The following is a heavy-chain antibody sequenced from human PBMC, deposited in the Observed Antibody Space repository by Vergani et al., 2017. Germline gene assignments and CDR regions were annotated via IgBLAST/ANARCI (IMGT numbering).Heavy chain of an antibody. CDR3: ARDGGDTAMEYLFDY. D-gene: IGHD5-18*01. V-gene: IGHV1-69*01. Sequence: QVQLVQSGAEVKKPGSSVKVSCKASGGTFSSYAISWVRQAPGQGLEWMGGIIPIFGTANYAQKFQGGVTITADESTSTSYMELSSLRSEDTAVYYCARDGGDTAMEYLFDYWGQGTLVTVSS. CDR2: IIPIFGTA. J-gene: IGHJ4*02. CDR1: GGTFSSYA.